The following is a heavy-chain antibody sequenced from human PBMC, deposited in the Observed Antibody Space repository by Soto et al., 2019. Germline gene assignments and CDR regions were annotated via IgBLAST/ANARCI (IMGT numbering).Heavy chain of an antibody. Sequence: QVQLVQSGAEVKKPGSSVKVSCKASGGTFSSYTISWVRQAPGQGLEWMGRIIPILGIANYAQKFQGRVTITADKSTSTAYMELSSLRSEDTAVYYCARANCSSTSCYAGGWYYFDYWGQGTLVTVSS. D-gene: IGHD2-2*01. CDR1: GGTFSSYT. V-gene: IGHV1-69*02. CDR2: IIPILGIA. J-gene: IGHJ4*02. CDR3: ARANCSSTSCYAGGWYYFDY.